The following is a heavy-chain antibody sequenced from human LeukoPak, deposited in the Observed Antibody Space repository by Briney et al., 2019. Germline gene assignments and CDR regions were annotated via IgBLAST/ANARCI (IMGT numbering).Heavy chain of an antibody. CDR1: GNSLSELP. Sequence: ASVTVSCKVSGNSLSELPIQWVRQAPGKGLECMGGFDPEEAKMVYAQNFQGRVTMTEDTSTQTAYMELSGLTSDDTAVYYCTTRSGDFWSGFVNWGQGTLVTVSS. V-gene: IGHV1-24*01. CDR3: TTRSGDFWSGFVN. CDR2: FDPEEAKM. D-gene: IGHD3-3*01. J-gene: IGHJ4*02.